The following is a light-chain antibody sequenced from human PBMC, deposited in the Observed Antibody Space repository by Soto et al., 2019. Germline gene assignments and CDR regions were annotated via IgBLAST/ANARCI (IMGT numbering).Light chain of an antibody. V-gene: IGKV3-15*01. CDR2: GAS. Sequence: EIVMTQSPATLSESEGERETLSCRASQSVSSNVAWYEQKPGQEPRLLIYGASPRAPGIPARFSGSGSGTHFTLTFISLHSQDFAVYFCPQYHIWPPGAFVQGTKLDI. CDR3: PQYHIWPPGA. CDR1: QSVSSN. J-gene: IGKJ1*01.